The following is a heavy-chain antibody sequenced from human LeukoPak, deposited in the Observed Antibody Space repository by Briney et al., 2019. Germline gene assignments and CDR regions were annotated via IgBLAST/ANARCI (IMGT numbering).Heavy chain of an antibody. V-gene: IGHV1-18*01. CDR1: GYTFSSYG. J-gene: IGHJ4*02. D-gene: IGHD4-17*01. Sequence: SVKPSCKASGYTFSSYGFTWGPEAPGQRLEWMGWISAYNGHTKYRQKLQGRVTMTTDTSTNTTYMELRSLRSDDTAVYYCARGLRTPDYWGQGTLVTVSS. CDR2: ISAYNGHT. CDR3: ARGLRTPDY.